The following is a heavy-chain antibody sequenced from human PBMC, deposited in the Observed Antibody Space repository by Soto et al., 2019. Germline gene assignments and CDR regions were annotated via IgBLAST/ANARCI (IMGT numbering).Heavy chain of an antibody. J-gene: IGHJ4*02. CDR1: GFTFRSFT. V-gene: IGHV3-21*01. Sequence: GGSLRLSCAASGFTFRSFTMNWVRQAPGKGLEWVSTISSNSAYIYYTDALRGRFTISRDNAKNSLHLQMNSLRAEDTAVYYCARAQGYDSGFDYWGQGTLVTVSS. CDR2: ISSNSAYI. CDR3: ARAQGYDSGFDY. D-gene: IGHD5-12*01.